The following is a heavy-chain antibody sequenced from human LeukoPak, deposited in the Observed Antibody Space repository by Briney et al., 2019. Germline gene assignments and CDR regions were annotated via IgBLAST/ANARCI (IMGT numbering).Heavy chain of an antibody. CDR1: GFTFSSSE. CDR3: ARGSRRRITMIVVVSSGSDY. Sequence: GGSLRLSCAASGFTFSSSEMNWVRQAPGKGLEWVSYISSSGSTIYYADSVKGRFTISRDNAKNSLYLQMNSLRAEDTAVYYCARGSRRRITMIVVVSSGSDYWGQGTLVTVSS. J-gene: IGHJ4*02. V-gene: IGHV3-48*03. D-gene: IGHD3-22*01. CDR2: ISSSGSTI.